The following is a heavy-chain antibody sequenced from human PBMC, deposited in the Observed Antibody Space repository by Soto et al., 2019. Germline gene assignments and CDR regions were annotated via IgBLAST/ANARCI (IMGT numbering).Heavy chain of an antibody. D-gene: IGHD3-10*01. CDR3: TRKGRSTDSSDH. J-gene: IGHJ4*01. V-gene: IGHV3-30*03. Sequence: PGGSLRLSCAASGFTFSSFAMHWVRQAPGKGLEWVAIVSYDGGTKYYADSVKGRFTICRDNAKNKLYLQMNSLRVEDTAVYYCTRKGRSTDSSDHWGQGTKVTVSS. CDR2: VSYDGGTK. CDR1: GFTFSSFA.